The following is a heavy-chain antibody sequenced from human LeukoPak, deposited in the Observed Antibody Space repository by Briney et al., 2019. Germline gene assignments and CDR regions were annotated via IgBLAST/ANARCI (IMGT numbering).Heavy chain of an antibody. CDR1: GYSISSGYY. CDR2: IYHSGST. J-gene: IGHJ5*02. D-gene: IGHD3-10*01. Sequence: SETLSLTCTVSGYSISSGYYWGWIRQPPGKGLEWIGSIYHSGSTYYNPSLKSRVTISVDTSKNQFSLKLSSVTAADTAVYYCARGFFGEFSSWFDPWGQGTLVTVSS. V-gene: IGHV4-38-2*02. CDR3: ARGFFGEFSSWFDP.